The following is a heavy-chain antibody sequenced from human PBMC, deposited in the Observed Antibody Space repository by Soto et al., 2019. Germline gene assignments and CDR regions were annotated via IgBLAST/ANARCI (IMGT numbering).Heavy chain of an antibody. Sequence: QVQLQESGPGLVKPSQTLSLTCTVSDGSITSSGYYWSWIRQHPGEVLEWIGFTSNSGSTSYNPSLKSRVTISVGTSSNQFSLNLKSVTAADTAVYYCARGGGSTKVDYWGQGTLVTVSP. CDR2: TSNSGST. J-gene: IGHJ4*02. V-gene: IGHV4-31*03. CDR3: ARGGGSTKVDY. CDR1: DGSITSSGYY. D-gene: IGHD2-2*01.